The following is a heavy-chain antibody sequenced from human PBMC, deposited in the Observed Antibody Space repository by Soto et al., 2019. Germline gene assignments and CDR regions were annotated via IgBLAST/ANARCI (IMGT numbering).Heavy chain of an antibody. V-gene: IGHV4-34*01. CDR2: INHSGST. CDR3: ATGSGSYYR. Sequence: SETLSLTCAVYGGSFSGYYWSWIRQPPGKGLEWIGEINHSGSTNYNPSLKSRVTISVDTSKNQFSLKLSSVTAADTAVYYCATGSGSYYRWGQGTLVTVS. CDR1: GGSFSGYY. J-gene: IGHJ5*02. D-gene: IGHD3-10*01.